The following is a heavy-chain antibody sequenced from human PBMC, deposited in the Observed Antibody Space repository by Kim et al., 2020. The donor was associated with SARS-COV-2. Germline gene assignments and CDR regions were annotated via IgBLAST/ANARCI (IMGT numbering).Heavy chain of an antibody. CDR2: IKQDGSEK. D-gene: IGHD2-2*02. CDR3: AREKRTAAIDFYYYYMDV. V-gene: IGHV3-7*01. Sequence: GGSLRLSCAASGFTFSSYWMSWVRQAPGKGLEWVANIKQDGSEKYYVDSVKGRFTISRDNAKNSLYLQMNSLRAEDTAVYYCAREKRTAAIDFYYYYMDVWGKGTTVTVSS. J-gene: IGHJ6*03. CDR1: GFTFSSYW.